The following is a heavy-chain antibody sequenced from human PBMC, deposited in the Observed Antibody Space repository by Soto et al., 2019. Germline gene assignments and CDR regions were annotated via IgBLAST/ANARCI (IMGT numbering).Heavy chain of an antibody. D-gene: IGHD3-22*01. J-gene: IGHJ4*02. CDR2: ISYDGSNK. CDR3: ARDWVYTYYYDSSGYYGPLDY. V-gene: IGHV3-30-3*01. CDR1: GFTFSSYA. Sequence: VGSVRLSCAASGFTFSSYAMHWVRQAPGKGLEWVAVISYDGSNKYYADSVKGRFTISRDNSKNTLYLQMNSLRAEDTAVYYCARDWVYTYYYDSSGYYGPLDYWGQGTLVTVSS.